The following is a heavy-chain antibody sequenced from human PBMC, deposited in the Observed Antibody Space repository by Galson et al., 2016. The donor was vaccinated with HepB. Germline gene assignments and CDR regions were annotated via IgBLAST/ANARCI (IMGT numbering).Heavy chain of an antibody. CDR2: ISGSGDST. Sequence: SLRLSCAASGFIFGNYAMTWVRQAPGEGLEWVSVISGSGDSTYYADSVKGRFTISRDNFKGTLSLQMNSLRAEDTAVYYCVKTQGYSTGWYVMDVWGQGTTVTVSS. V-gene: IGHV3-23*01. CDR3: VKTQGYSTGWYVMDV. D-gene: IGHD6-19*01. J-gene: IGHJ6*02. CDR1: GFIFGNYA.